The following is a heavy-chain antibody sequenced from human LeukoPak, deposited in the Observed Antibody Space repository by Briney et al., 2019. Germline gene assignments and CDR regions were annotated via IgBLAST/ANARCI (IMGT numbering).Heavy chain of an antibody. CDR3: ARSPYYDFWSGSPNFDY. Sequence: SETLFLTCAVCGGSFSGYYWSWIRQPPGKGLEWIGEINHSGSTNYNPSLKSRVTISVDTSKNQFSLKLSSVTAADTAVYYCARSPYYDFWSGSPNFDYWGQGTLVTVSS. J-gene: IGHJ4*02. CDR1: GGSFSGYY. V-gene: IGHV4-34*01. D-gene: IGHD3-3*01. CDR2: INHSGST.